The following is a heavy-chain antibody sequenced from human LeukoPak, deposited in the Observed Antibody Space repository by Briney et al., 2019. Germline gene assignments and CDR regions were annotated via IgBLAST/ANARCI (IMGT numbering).Heavy chain of an antibody. V-gene: IGHV1-18*01. D-gene: IGHD2-2*02. J-gene: IGHJ4*02. CDR2: ISANNGHT. CDR3: AREIPYYFDY. CDR1: GYTFTTYG. Sequence: EASVKVSCKASGYTFTTYGISWVRQAPGQGLEWMGWISANNGHTNYAQKVQGRVTMTKDTSTNTAYMELRSLRSDDTAVYYCAREIPYYFDYWGQGTLVTVSS.